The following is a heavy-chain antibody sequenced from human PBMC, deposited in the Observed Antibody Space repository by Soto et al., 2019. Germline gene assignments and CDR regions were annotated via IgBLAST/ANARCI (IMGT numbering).Heavy chain of an antibody. J-gene: IGHJ3*01. CDR3: SPVTRTFGGFIGLDAFDG. V-gene: IGHV2-5*02. D-gene: IGHD3-16*02. CDR1: GFSPTTERVG. Sequence: QITLKESGPTLLEPTQTLTLTCTFSGFSPTTERVGVGWIRQPPAQALEWLAVNYWDHDRRYSPSLRSRLDITKDTYSDKAVLKLTTLGPVDTVTDYCSPVTRTFGGFIGLDAFDGWGKGAVLTVS. CDR2: NYWDHDR.